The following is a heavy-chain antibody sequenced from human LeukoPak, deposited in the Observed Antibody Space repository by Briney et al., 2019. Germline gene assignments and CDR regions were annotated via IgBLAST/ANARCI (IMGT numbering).Heavy chain of an antibody. J-gene: IGHJ4*02. V-gene: IGHV4-61*01. CDR2: IYYSGST. CDR3: ARVSDFWSGYPHDY. D-gene: IGHD3-3*01. Sequence: SETLSLTCIVSGVSVSSGSYYWSWIRQPPGKGLEWIGYIYYSGSTNHNPSLKSRVTISVDTSKNQFSLKLSSVTAADTAVYYCARVSDFWSGYPHDYWGQGTLVTVSS. CDR1: GVSVSSGSYY.